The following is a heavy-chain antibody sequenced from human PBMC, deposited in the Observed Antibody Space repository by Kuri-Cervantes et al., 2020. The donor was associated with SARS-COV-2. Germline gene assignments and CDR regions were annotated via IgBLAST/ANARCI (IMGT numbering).Heavy chain of an antibody. D-gene: IGHD1-1*01. Sequence: SETLSLTCAVSGYSISSGYYWSWIRQPPGKGLEWIGEINHSGSTNYNPSLKCRVTISVDTPKNQFSLKLSSVTAADTAVYYCARIRHPYWYFDLWGRGTLVTVSS. CDR2: INHSGST. CDR3: ARIRHPYWYFDL. V-gene: IGHV4-34*01. CDR1: GYSISSGYY. J-gene: IGHJ2*01.